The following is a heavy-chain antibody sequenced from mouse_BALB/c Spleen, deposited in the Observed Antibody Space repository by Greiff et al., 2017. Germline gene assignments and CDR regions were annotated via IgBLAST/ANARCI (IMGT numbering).Heavy chain of an antibody. D-gene: IGHD1-1*01. CDR2: INSNGGST. V-gene: IGHV5-6-3*01. J-gene: IGHJ1*01. CDR1: GFTFSSYG. Sequence: EVQLVESGGGLVQPGGSLKLSCAASGFTFSSYGMSWVRQTPDKRLELVATINSNGGSTYYPDSVKGRFTISRDNAKNTLYLQMSSLKSEDTAMYYCARDLFNYGSSYRYFDVWGAGTTVTVSS. CDR3: ARDLFNYGSSYRYFDV.